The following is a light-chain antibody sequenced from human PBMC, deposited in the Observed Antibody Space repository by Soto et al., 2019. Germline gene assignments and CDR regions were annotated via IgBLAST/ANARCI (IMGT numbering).Light chain of an antibody. CDR1: QSVRDRY. V-gene: IGKV3-20*01. J-gene: IGKJ1*01. CDR3: QQYGSSPGT. Sequence: EIVLTQSPGTLSLSPGERSTLSFSSSQSVRDRYLAWYQQKPGQAPSLLIYDTSTRATGVPDRFSGSGSGTDFALTISRVEPEDFAIYFCQQYGSSPGTFGQGTKVDIK. CDR2: DTS.